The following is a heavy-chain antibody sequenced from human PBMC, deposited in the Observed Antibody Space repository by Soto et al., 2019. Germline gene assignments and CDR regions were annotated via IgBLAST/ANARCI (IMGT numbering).Heavy chain of an antibody. CDR3: AAASGSYILIDY. CDR1: GFTFTSSA. Sequence: QMQLVQSGPEVKKPGTSVKVSCKASGFTFTSSAVQWVRQARGQRLEWIGLIVVGSGNTNYAQKFQERVTITRDMSTSTAYMELSSLRSEDTAVYYCAAASGSYILIDYWGQGTLVTVSS. CDR2: IVVGSGNT. D-gene: IGHD1-26*01. V-gene: IGHV1-58*01. J-gene: IGHJ4*02.